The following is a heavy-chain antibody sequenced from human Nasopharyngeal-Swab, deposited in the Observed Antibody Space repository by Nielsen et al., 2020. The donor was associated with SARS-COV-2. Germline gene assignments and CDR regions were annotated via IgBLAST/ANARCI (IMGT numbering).Heavy chain of an antibody. CDR3: AHDLHPTTRNPRGLDV. V-gene: IGHV1-8*01. CDR1: GYTFTSYE. Sequence: ASVKVSCKASGYTFTSYEINWVRKATGQGLEWMGWMNPNSGNTGYAQKFQGRVTITADESTSTAYMELSSLRSEDTAVYSCAHDLHPTTRNPRGLDVWGQGTTVTVSS. J-gene: IGHJ6*02. CDR2: MNPNSGNT. D-gene: IGHD1-1*01.